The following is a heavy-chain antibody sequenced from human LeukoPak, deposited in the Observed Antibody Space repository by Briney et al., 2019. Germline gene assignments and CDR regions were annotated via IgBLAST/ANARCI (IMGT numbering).Heavy chain of an antibody. V-gene: IGHV4-59*08. J-gene: IGHJ4*02. CDR2: IYYSGRT. CDR1: GASISSDY. CDR3: ARRQDGYNEFDY. Sequence: SETLSLTCTVSGASISSDYWSWIRQPPGKGLEWIGNIYYSGRTDYNPSLKSRVTISLDTSKNQFSLKLSSVTAADTAVYYCARRQDGYNEFDYWGQGTLVTVSS. D-gene: IGHD5-24*01.